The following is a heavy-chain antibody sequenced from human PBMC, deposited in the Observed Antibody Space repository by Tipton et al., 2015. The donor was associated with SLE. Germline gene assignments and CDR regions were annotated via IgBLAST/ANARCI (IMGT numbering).Heavy chain of an antibody. CDR1: GGSFSGYY. D-gene: IGHD6-19*01. V-gene: IGHV4-34*01. Sequence: TLSLTCAVYGGSFSGYYWSWIRQPPGKGLEWIGEINHSGSTNYNPSLKSRVTISVDTSKSQFSLKLSSVTAADTAVYYCAFSGWYGAYYYGMDVWGQGTTVTVSS. CDR3: AFSGWYGAYYYGMDV. CDR2: INHSGST. J-gene: IGHJ6*02.